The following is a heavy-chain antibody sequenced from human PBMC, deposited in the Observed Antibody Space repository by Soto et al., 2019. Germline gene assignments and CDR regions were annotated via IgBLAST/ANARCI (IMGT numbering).Heavy chain of an antibody. CDR3: ANLPISGSGFDC. D-gene: IGHD3-10*01. Sequence: EVQLVESGGGLVQPGRSLRLSCAASGFTFDDYAIHWVRQAPGRGLEWVAGISWNGASIGYADSVKGRFTISRDNAKNSLQLQMNSLRSEDTSLYYSANLPISGSGFDCWGQGTLVTVSS. CDR1: GFTFDDYA. J-gene: IGHJ4*02. V-gene: IGHV3-9*01. CDR2: ISWNGASI.